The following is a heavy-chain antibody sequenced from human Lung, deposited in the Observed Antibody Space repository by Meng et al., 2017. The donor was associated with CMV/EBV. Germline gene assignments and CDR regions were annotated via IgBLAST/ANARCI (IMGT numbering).Heavy chain of an antibody. V-gene: IGHV1-46*01. CDR1: GYTVTNYY. J-gene: IGHJ4*02. Sequence: QLVQSGAEVKKPGALLKVACKASGYTVTNYYMHWVRQAPGQGLEWMGVINPSGGSTNYAQKFQGRLTMTRDTSMSTVYMELSSLRSEDTAVYYCARGDGGNGSDYWGQGTLVTVSS. CDR3: ARGDGGNGSDY. D-gene: IGHD4-23*01. CDR2: INPSGGST.